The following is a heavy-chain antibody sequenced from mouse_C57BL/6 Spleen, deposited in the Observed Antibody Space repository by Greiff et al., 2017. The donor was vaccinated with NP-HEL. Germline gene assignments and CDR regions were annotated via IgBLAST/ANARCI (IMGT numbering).Heavy chain of an antibody. D-gene: IGHD1-1*01. V-gene: IGHV2-9-1*01. CDR1: GFSLTSYA. CDR3: ARNNDGSSYYYAMDY. CDR2: IWTGGGT. J-gene: IGHJ4*01. Sequence: VQLQESGPGLVAPSQSLSITCTVSGFSLTSYAISWVRQPPGKGLEWLGVIWTGGGTNYNSALKSRLSISKDNSKSQVFLKMNSLQTDDTARYYCARNNDGSSYYYAMDYWGQGTSVTVSS.